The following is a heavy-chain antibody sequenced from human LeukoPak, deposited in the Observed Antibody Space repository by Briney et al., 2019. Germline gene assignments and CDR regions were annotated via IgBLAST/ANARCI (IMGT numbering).Heavy chain of an antibody. Sequence: PSETLSLTCTVSGGSISSYYWSWIRQHPGKGLEWIGYIYYSGSAYYNPPLKSRVTISVDTSENQFSLKLSSVTAADTAVYYCARVNYGSATKEDYWGQGTLVTVSS. CDR1: GGSISSYY. J-gene: IGHJ4*02. V-gene: IGHV4-59*06. CDR3: ARVNYGSATKEDY. CDR2: IYYSGSA. D-gene: IGHD3-10*01.